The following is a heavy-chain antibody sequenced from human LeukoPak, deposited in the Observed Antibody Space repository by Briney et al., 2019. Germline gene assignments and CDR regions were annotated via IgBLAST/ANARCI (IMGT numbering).Heavy chain of an antibody. CDR1: GFTFSSYW. J-gene: IGHJ4*02. CDR3: GRDGGASTPFDY. D-gene: IGHD3-16*01. CDR2: INKGGSEI. V-gene: IGHV3-7*01. Sequence: GGSLRLSCSASGFTFSSYWMTWVRQAPGKALEGVANINKGGSEIHYGDSVDGRFTISRDNAKNTVYLQINRLRAEDTAVYYCGRDGGASTPFDYWGQGTLVTVSS.